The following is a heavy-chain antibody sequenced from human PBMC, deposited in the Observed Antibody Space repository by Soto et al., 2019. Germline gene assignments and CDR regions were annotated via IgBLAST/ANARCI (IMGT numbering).Heavy chain of an antibody. Sequence: QVQLVESGGGVVQPGRSLRLSCAASGFTFSTYAMHWVRQAPGKGLEWVAVIWYDGSNKYYADSVKGRFTISRDNSKNTVDLEMNSLRVEDTAVYHCAREGFGKPGTGNRGWIDPRGQGTLVIVSS. J-gene: IGHJ5*02. V-gene: IGHV3-33*01. CDR1: GFTFSTYA. CDR3: AREGFGKPGTGNRGWIDP. D-gene: IGHD1-1*01. CDR2: IWYDGSNK.